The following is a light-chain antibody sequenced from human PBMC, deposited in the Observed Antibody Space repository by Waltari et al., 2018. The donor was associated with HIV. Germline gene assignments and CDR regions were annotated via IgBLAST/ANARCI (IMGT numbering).Light chain of an antibody. J-gene: IGLJ3*02. V-gene: IGLV2-14*01. CDR1: SLDIGLYHF. CDR3: TSHTRARIWV. Sequence: QSALTQPASMSGSPGQSITISCTGSSLDIGLYHFASWYKPLSNTAPQHIIYGVDRRPPGITSRFSASKSGDVASLTICGLQAEDDADYYCTSHTRARIWVFGGGTRLTVL. CDR2: GVD.